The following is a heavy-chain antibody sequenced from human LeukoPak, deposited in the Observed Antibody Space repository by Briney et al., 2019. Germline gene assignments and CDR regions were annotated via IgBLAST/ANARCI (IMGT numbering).Heavy chain of an antibody. Sequence: SGGSLRLSCAASKFTFSSFAMSWVRQAPGKGLEWVSGISATGDSTYYTDSVKGRFTISRDNSKNTLYLQMNSLRAEDTAVYYCAIGNALRFLEWLHEVHFDYWGQGTLVTVSS. J-gene: IGHJ4*02. CDR2: ISATGDST. CDR3: AIGNALRFLEWLHEVHFDY. D-gene: IGHD3-3*01. V-gene: IGHV3-23*01. CDR1: KFTFSSFA.